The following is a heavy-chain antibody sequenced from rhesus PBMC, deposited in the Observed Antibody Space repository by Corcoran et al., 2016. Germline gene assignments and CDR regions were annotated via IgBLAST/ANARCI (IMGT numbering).Heavy chain of an antibody. Sequence: EVQLVESGGGLVQPGGSLRVSCAASGFTFSNHYMYWVRQAPGKGLEWGGVMKSKAFGGKAESDGSCKGRVTISKDDCKGIAYRQMSSLKTEDTAVYYCTRSYYDSGYPGGSLDVWGRGVLVTVSS. J-gene: IGHJ5-2*02. CDR3: TRSYYDSGYPGGSLDV. D-gene: IGHD3-28*01. V-gene: IGHV3-6*01. CDR2: MKSKAFGGKA. CDR1: GFTFSNHY.